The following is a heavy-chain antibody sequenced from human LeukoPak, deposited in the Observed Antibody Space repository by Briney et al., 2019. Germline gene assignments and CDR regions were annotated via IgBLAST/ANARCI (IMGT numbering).Heavy chain of an antibody. CDR2: ISSSSSHT. D-gene: IGHD2-2*01. CDR1: GFTFSDYY. Sequence: GGSLRLSCAASGFTFSDYYMSWIRQAPGKGLEWVSYISSSSSHTNYADPVKGRFTISRDNAKNSLYLQMNSLRAEDTAVYYCARDPSYQLLSADDAFDIWGQGTMVTVSS. J-gene: IGHJ3*02. CDR3: ARDPSYQLLSADDAFDI. V-gene: IGHV3-11*06.